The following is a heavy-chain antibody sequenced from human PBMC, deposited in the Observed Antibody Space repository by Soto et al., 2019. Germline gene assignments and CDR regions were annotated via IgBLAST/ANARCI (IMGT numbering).Heavy chain of an antibody. V-gene: IGHV1-18*01. D-gene: IGHD2-2*01. J-gene: IGHJ5*02. Sequence: GASVKVSCKASGYTFTSYGISWVRQAPGQGLEWMGWISAYNGNTNYAQKLQGRVTMTTDTSTSTAYMELRSLRSDDTAVYYCARAGGIVVVPAAMLPWFDPWGQGTLVTVSS. CDR3: ARAGGIVVVPAAMLPWFDP. CDR1: GYTFTSYG. CDR2: ISAYNGNT.